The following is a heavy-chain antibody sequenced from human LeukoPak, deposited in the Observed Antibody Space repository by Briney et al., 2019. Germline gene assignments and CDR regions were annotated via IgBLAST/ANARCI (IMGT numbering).Heavy chain of an antibody. CDR2: ISSSSSTI. Sequence: PGGSLRLSCAASGFTFSSYWMSWVRQAPGKGLEWVSYISSSSSTIYYADSVKGRFTISRDNAKNSLYLQMNSLRGEDTAVYYCARDGTFTIFGVDTDYYYGMDVWGQGTTVTVSS. V-gene: IGHV3-48*01. CDR3: ARDGTFTIFGVDTDYYYGMDV. J-gene: IGHJ6*02. D-gene: IGHD3-3*01. CDR1: GFTFSSYW.